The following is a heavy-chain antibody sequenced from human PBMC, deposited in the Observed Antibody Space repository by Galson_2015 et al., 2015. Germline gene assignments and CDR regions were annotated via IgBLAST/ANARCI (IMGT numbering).Heavy chain of an antibody. CDR3: AKVPDDYSNYIADV. J-gene: IGHJ6*02. Sequence: SLRLSCAASGFTFSSYAMSWVRQAPGKGLEWVSAISGSGGSTYYADSVKGRFTISRDNSKNTLYLQMNSLRAEDTAVYYCAKVPDDYSNYIADVWGQGTTVTVPS. D-gene: IGHD4-11*01. CDR2: ISGSGGST. V-gene: IGHV3-23*01. CDR1: GFTFSSYA.